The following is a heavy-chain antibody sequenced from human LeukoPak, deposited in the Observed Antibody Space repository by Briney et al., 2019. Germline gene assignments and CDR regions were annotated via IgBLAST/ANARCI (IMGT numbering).Heavy chain of an antibody. V-gene: IGHV4-59*01. CDR3: ARHITGPRWSFDC. D-gene: IGHD1-20*01. CDR2: MHDSGST. Sequence: SETLSLTCTVSGGSISSDYWSWIRQPPGKGLEWIGLMHDSGSTSYGPSLKSRVTISADTSKNQFSLRLNSVTAADTAVYYCARHITGPRWSFDCWGQGTLVTVSS. CDR1: GGSISSDY. J-gene: IGHJ4*02.